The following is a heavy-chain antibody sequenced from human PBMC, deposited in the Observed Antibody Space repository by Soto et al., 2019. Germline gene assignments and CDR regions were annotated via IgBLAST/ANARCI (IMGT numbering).Heavy chain of an antibody. J-gene: IGHJ4*02. V-gene: IGHV2-26*01. CDR3: XXXXXXXXXXYYFDS. CDR2: IFWNDEE. Sequence: QVTLKESGPVLVKPTETLTLTCTVSGFSLSKARMGVSWIRQPPGKALEWLAHIFWNDEESYSTSLKSRLTISKDTSKSQVVLTMTNMDPVDTATYXXXXXXXXXXXXYYFDSWGQGTLVTVSS. CDR1: GFSLSKARMG.